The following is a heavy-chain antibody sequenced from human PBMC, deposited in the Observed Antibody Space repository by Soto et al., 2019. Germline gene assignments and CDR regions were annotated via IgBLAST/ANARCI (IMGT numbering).Heavy chain of an antibody. CDR3: ARQIYDSSGYYYAY. CDR2: IYSLGNT. D-gene: IGHD3-22*01. CDR1: GGSISSSSYY. J-gene: IGHJ4*02. V-gene: IGHV4-39*01. Sequence: QLQLQESDPGLVKPSETLSLTCTVSGGSISSSSYYWGWIRQPPGQGLEWLGTIYSLGNTYYNPSLKTRVTISVDKSKSQLFLKLSPVTAPDTAVYYCARQIYDSSGYYYAYWGQGTLVTVSS.